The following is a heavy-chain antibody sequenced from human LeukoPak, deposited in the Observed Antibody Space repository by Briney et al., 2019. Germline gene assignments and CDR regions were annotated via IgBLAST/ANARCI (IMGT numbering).Heavy chain of an antibody. D-gene: IGHD1-26*01. CDR3: ARDGRFAAYEPDY. CDR1: GYTFTGYY. V-gene: IGHV1-2*02. CDR2: INPNSGGT. J-gene: IGHJ4*02. Sequence: ASVKVSCKASGYTFTGYYIHWVRQAPGQGLEWMGWINPNSGGTNYAQKFQGRVTMTRDTSISTAYMELSRLRYDDTAVYYCARDGRFAAYEPDYWGQGTLVTVSS.